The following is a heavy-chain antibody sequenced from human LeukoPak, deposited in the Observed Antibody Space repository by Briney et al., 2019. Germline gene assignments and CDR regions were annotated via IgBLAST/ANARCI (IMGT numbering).Heavy chain of an antibody. Sequence: ASVKVSCKASGYTFTSYYMHWVRQAPGQGLERMGIINPSGGSTTYAQKFQGRVTMTRDTSASTVFMELSSLRSEDTAIYSCARSYDFWSGYYNYFDYWGQGTLVTVSS. J-gene: IGHJ4*02. V-gene: IGHV1-46*01. CDR3: ARSYDFWSGYYNYFDY. CDR1: GYTFTSYY. D-gene: IGHD3-3*01. CDR2: INPSGGST.